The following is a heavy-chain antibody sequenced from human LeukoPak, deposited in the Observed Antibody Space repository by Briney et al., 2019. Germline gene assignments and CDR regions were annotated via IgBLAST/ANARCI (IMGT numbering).Heavy chain of an antibody. Sequence: SETLSLTCTVSGDSIRSYYWSWIRQPPGKGLEWIGYIYYSGSTNYNPSLKSRVTISVDTSKNQFSLKLSSVTAADTAVYYCASTHDFWSGYYTSLDYYYMDVWGKGTTVTVSS. J-gene: IGHJ6*03. CDR1: GDSIRSYY. CDR3: ASTHDFWSGYYTSLDYYYMDV. CDR2: IYYSGST. V-gene: IGHV4-59*08. D-gene: IGHD3-3*01.